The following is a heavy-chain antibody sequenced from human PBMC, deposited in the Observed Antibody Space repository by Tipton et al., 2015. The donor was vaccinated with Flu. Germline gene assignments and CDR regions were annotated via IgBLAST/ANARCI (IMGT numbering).Heavy chain of an antibody. D-gene: IGHD2-2*01. J-gene: IGHJ6*03. V-gene: IGHV5-51*01. CDR3: ARQRGCSSTSCYDGYHYHMDV. CDR1: GYSFTSYW. CDR2: IYPGDSDT. Sequence: QLVQSGPEVKKPGESLKISCKGSGYSFTSYWIGWVRQMPGKGLEWMGIIYPGDSDTRYSPSFQGQVTISADKSISTAYLQWSSLKASDPAMYYCARQRGCSSTSCYDGYHYHMDVWGKGTTVTVSS.